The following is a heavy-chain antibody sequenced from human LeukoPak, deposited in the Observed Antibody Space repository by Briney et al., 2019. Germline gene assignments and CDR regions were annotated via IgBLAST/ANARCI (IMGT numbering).Heavy chain of an antibody. V-gene: IGHV3-23*01. Sequence: GGSLRLSCAASGFTFSSYGMSWVRQAPGKGLEWVSAISGSGGSTYYADSVKGRFTISRDNSKNTLYLQMNSLRAEDTAVYYCGKDVQRVAISPYYFDYWGQGTLVTVSS. CDR2: ISGSGGST. J-gene: IGHJ4*02. CDR1: GFTFSSYG. CDR3: GKDVQRVAISPYYFDY. D-gene: IGHD3-3*01.